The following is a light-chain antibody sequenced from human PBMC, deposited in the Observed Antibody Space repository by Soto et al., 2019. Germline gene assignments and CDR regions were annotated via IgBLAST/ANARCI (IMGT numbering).Light chain of an antibody. CDR3: QSYDSSLSGCV. CDR1: SSNIGAGYD. Sequence: QSVLTQPPSVSGAPGQSVTISCTGTSSNIGAGYDIHWYQQPPGTAPKLVIYNNHNRPSGVPDRFSGSKSGTSASLAITGLQAEDEADYYCQSYDSSLSGCVFGTGTKLTVL. CDR2: NNH. J-gene: IGLJ1*01. V-gene: IGLV1-40*01.